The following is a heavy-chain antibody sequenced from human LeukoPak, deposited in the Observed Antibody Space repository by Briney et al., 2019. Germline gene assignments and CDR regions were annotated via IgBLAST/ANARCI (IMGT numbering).Heavy chain of an antibody. J-gene: IGHJ4*02. V-gene: IGHV4-28*01. Sequence: PSETLSLTCAVSDYSIRCNNWWAWLRQPPGKGVEWTGQLYHTRITSYNPSLKIRVSMSMDTTKNQFSLELRSVTALDTAVYYCARKVDSSGYFSWGQGILVTVSS. CDR3: ARKVDSSGYFS. D-gene: IGHD3-22*01. CDR2: LYHTRIT. CDR1: DYSIRCNNW.